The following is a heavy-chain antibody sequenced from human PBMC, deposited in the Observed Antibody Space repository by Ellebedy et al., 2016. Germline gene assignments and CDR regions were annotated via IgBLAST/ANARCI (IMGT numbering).Heavy chain of an antibody. Sequence: GGSLRLSCAAPGFTFSSYSMNWVRQAPAKGLEWVAVIWFDGSNQYYADSVKGRFTISRDNSKNTLYLQMNSLRAEDTAVYYCARDPSSIAAAGRGDYWGQGTLVTVSS. V-gene: IGHV3-33*08. CDR3: ARDPSSIAAAGRGDY. J-gene: IGHJ4*02. CDR2: IWFDGSNQ. D-gene: IGHD6-13*01. CDR1: GFTFSSYS.